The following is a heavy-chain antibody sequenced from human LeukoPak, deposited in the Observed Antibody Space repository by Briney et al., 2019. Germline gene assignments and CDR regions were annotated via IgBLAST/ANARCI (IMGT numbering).Heavy chain of an antibody. V-gene: IGHV3-74*01. CDR1: GFTFSSYW. Sequence: GGSLRLSCAASGFTFSSYWMHWVRQAPGKGPVWVSRIHNDGSSTSYPESVKGRFTISRDNAKNTLYLQMNGLRAEDTAVYYCGRAPITGPFYFDYWGQGTLVTVSS. CDR3: GRAPITGPFYFDY. J-gene: IGHJ4*02. CDR2: IHNDGSST. D-gene: IGHD1-14*01.